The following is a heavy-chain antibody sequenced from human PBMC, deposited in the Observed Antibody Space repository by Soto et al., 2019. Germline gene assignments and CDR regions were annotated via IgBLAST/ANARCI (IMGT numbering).Heavy chain of an antibody. V-gene: IGHV3-23*01. D-gene: IGHD1-1*01. Sequence: EVQLSQSGGGLVRPGGSLRLSCAGSGFTFDDYAINWVRQAPGKGLEWVSGISGSGNQIDYTDSVEGRFIISRDDSKNTVFLQMNGLRDEDTAVYFCAKNQDWNRPDPGAFDVWGQGTTVTVTS. CDR3: AKNQDWNRPDPGAFDV. J-gene: IGHJ3*01. CDR2: ISGSGNQI. CDR1: GFTFDDYA.